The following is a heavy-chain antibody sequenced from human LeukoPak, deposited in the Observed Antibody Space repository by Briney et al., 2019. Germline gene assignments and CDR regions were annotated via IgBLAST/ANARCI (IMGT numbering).Heavy chain of an antibody. D-gene: IGHD4-17*01. J-gene: IGHJ4*02. V-gene: IGHV3-23*01. CDR3: AKSWWGDYESYFDY. CDR1: GFTFSSYA. Sequence: GGSLRLSCAVSGFTFSSYAMSWVRQAPGKGLEWVSGISGSGDNTYYADSVKGRFTISRDNSKNTLYLQMNSLRAEDTAVYYCAKSWWGDYESYFDYWGQGTLVTVSS. CDR2: ISGSGDNT.